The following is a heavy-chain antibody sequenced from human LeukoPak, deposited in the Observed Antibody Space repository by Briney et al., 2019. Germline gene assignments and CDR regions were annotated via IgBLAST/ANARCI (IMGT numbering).Heavy chain of an antibody. D-gene: IGHD6-19*01. V-gene: IGHV1-46*01. CDR3: ARGGGTAVAGNHWFDP. Sequence: ASVKVSCKASGYTFTNFYIHWVRQATGQGLEWGGIITPSGGTTSYSQKFQGRVTMTSNTSTSTVYMELRSLGSEDTAVYYCARGGGTAVAGNHWFDPWGQGTLVTVSS. CDR1: GYTFTNFY. J-gene: IGHJ5*02. CDR2: ITPSGGTT.